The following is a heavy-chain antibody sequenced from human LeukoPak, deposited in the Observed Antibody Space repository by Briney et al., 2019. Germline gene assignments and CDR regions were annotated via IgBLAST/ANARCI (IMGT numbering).Heavy chain of an antibody. Sequence: GGSLRLSCAASGFTFSNYNMNWVRQAPGKGLEWVSCISTRSTYIYYADSVKGRFTISRDNSKNTLYLQMNSLRAEDTAVYYCANGIAAAAYWGQGTLVTVSS. V-gene: IGHV3-21*04. CDR3: ANGIAAAAY. J-gene: IGHJ4*02. D-gene: IGHD6-13*01. CDR2: ISTRSTYI. CDR1: GFTFSNYN.